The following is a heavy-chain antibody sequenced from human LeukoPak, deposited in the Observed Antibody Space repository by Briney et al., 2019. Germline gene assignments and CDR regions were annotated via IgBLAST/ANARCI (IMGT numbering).Heavy chain of an antibody. D-gene: IGHD3-3*01. CDR2: IYPGDSDT. CDR3: PRVGPYFRRTRFHSFDL. Sequence: GESLKISCKGFGYSFTSCWISWWRQMPGKGLEWRRVIYPGDSDTRYSPSFQGQVTISGDKSISTVYLQWSSLTASDTAMYYCPRVGPYFRRTRFHSFDLWGQGTLVTVSS. J-gene: IGHJ4*02. V-gene: IGHV5-51*01. CDR1: GYSFTSCW.